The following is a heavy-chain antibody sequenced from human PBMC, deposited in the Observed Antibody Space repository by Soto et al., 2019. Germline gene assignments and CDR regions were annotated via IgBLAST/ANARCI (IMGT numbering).Heavy chain of an antibody. Sequence: QVQLVQSGAEVKKPGASVKVSCKASGYTFTSYDINWVRQATGQGLEWMGWMNPNSGNTGYAQKFQGRVTMTRNTSISTAYMELISLRSEDTAVYYCASRLKELFGGYYYYYGMDVLGQGTTVTVSS. CDR1: GYTFTSYD. D-gene: IGHD3-10*01. J-gene: IGHJ6*02. V-gene: IGHV1-8*01. CDR2: MNPNSGNT. CDR3: ASRLKELFGGYYYYYGMDV.